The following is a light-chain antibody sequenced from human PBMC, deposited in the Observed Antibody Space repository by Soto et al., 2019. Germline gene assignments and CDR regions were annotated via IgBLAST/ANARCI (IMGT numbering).Light chain of an antibody. CDR2: GAS. J-gene: IGKJ1*01. CDR1: QSVSTK. Sequence: EIVMTQSPATLSVSPGERATLSCRASQSVSTKLAWYQQKPGQAPRVLIYGASTRATAIPARFSGSGAGTEFTLSISSLRSEEFAVYYCQHYNDWPPTWTFGQGTRVEI. V-gene: IGKV3-15*01. CDR3: QHYNDWPPTWT.